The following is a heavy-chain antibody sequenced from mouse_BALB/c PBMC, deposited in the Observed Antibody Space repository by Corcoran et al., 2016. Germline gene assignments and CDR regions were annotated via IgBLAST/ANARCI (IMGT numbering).Heavy chain of an antibody. D-gene: IGHD1-3*01. CDR1: GYTFTNYG. V-gene: IGHV9-3-1*01. J-gene: IGHJ4*01. CDR3: AIYPRAMDY. Sequence: QIQLVQSGPELKKPGETVKISCKASGYTFTNYGMNWVKQAPGKGLKWMGWINTYTGEPTYADDFKGRFAFSLETSASTAYLQINNLKNEDTATYFCAIYPRAMDYWGQGTSVTVSS. CDR2: INTYTGEP.